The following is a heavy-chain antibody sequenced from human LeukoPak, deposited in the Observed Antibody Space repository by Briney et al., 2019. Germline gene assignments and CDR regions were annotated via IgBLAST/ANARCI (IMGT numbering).Heavy chain of an antibody. CDR2: INPNSGGT. D-gene: IGHD2-15*01. CDR3: ARDGDIVVPGGYYFDY. Sequence: ASVKVSCKASGYTFTGYYMHWVRQAPGQGLEWMGWINPNSGGTNYAQKFQGRVTMTRDTSISTAYMELSRLRSDDTAVYYCARDGDIVVPGGYYFDYWGQGTLVTVSS. V-gene: IGHV1-2*02. J-gene: IGHJ4*02. CDR1: GYTFTGYY.